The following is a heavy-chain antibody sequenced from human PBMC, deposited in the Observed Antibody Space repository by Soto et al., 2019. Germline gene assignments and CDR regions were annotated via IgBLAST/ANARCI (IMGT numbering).Heavy chain of an antibody. V-gene: IGHV4-39*01. CDR3: ARKWQFDS. J-gene: IGHJ4*02. CDR2: IYNSGST. CDR1: GGSIRSSSYY. D-gene: IGHD5-12*01. Sequence: PSETLSLTCTVSGGSIRSSSYYWGWIRQPPGKGLEWIGNIYNSGSTYYSPSLKSRVTISVDTSKNQFSLKLSSVTAADTAVYYCARKWQFDSWGQGTLVTVSS.